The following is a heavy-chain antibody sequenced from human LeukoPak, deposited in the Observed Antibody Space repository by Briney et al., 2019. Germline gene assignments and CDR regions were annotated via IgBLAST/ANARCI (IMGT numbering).Heavy chain of an antibody. V-gene: IGHV3-30*04. J-gene: IGHJ6*03. CDR1: GFTVSSNS. D-gene: IGHD3-16*01. CDR2: ISYDGSNK. Sequence: GGSLRLSCTVSGFTVSSNSMSWVRQAPGKGLEWVAVISYDGSNKYYADSVKGRFTISRDNSKNTLYLQMHSLRAEDTAVYYCARDPRGSSALYYYYYSMDVWGKGTTVTVSS. CDR3: ARDPRGSSALYYYYYSMDV.